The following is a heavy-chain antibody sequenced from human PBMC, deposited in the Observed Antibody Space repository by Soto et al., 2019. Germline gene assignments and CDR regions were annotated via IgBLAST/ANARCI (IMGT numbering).Heavy chain of an antibody. Sequence: PSQPLSLTCAISGDSVSSNSAAWNWIRQSPSRGLEWLGRTYYRSKWYNDYAVSVKSRITINPDTSKNQFSLQLNSVTPEDTAVYYCARETPFRAVAGKGGHYYYYYMDVWGKGTTVTVSS. CDR2: TYYRSKWYN. CDR1: GDSVSSNSAA. V-gene: IGHV6-1*01. D-gene: IGHD6-19*01. CDR3: ARETPFRAVAGKGGHYYYYYMDV. J-gene: IGHJ6*03.